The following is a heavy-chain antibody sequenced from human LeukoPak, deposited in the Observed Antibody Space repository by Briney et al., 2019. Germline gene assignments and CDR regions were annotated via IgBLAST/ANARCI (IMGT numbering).Heavy chain of an antibody. Sequence: HSQTLSLTCAISGDSVSSNSVTWNWIRQSPSRGLEWLGRTYYGSTWYNDYAVSVRGRITVNPDTSKNQFSLHLNSVTPEDTAVYYCARRLTQYDCFDPWGQGILVTVSS. D-gene: IGHD2-2*01. J-gene: IGHJ5*02. CDR1: GDSVSSNSVT. CDR3: ARRLTQYDCFDP. CDR2: TYYGSTWYN. V-gene: IGHV6-1*01.